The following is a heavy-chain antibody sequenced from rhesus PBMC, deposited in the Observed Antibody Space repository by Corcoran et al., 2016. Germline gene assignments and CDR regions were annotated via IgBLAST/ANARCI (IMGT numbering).Heavy chain of an antibody. CDR2: LYGGRGST. Sequence: QVQLQESGPGLVKPSETLSLTCAVSGGSISSNYWSWIRQSPGKGLEWIGYLYGGRGSTRYNPSLKSRVTISTDTSKNQLSLKLSSVTAADTAVYYCASDRGYSGSWSLGYFDYWGQGVLVTVSS. CDR1: GGSISSNY. V-gene: IGHV4-147*01. CDR3: ASDRGYSGSWSLGYFDY. J-gene: IGHJ4*01. D-gene: IGHD6-25*01.